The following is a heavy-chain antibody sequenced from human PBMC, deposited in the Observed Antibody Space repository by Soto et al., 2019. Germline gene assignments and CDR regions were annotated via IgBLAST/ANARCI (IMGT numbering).Heavy chain of an antibody. CDR3: ARGETYYYDSSGYYDVAFDI. J-gene: IGHJ3*02. V-gene: IGHV4-30-4*01. D-gene: IGHD3-22*01. CDR1: GGSISSGDYY. Sequence: SETLSLTCTVSGGSISSGDYYWSWIRQPPGKGLEWIGYIYYSGSTYYNPSLKSRVTISVDTSKNQFSLKLSSVTAADTAVYYCARGETYYYDSSGYYDVAFDIWGQGTMVTVSS. CDR2: IYYSGST.